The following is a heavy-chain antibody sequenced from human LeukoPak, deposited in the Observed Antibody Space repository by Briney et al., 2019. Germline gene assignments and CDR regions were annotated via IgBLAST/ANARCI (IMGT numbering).Heavy chain of an antibody. CDR1: EFNYD. CDR2: LSCLGSGG. V-gene: IGHV3-30*03. CDR3: ARDLPHYDSSGFFDY. J-gene: IGHJ4*02. D-gene: IGHD3-22*01. Sequence: SGGSLRLSCVDSEFNYDKHWVRQAPGKELDWLPILSCLGSGGCYVDSVKGRFTISRDNAKNSLYLQMNSLRDEDTAVYYCARDLPHYDSSGFFDYWGQGTLVTVSS.